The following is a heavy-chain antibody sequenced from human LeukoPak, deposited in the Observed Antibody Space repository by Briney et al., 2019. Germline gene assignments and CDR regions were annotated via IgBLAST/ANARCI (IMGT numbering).Heavy chain of an antibody. D-gene: IGHD3-10*01. J-gene: IGHJ6*02. CDR3: ARGLCGSGGCNYNYYGMDA. CDR2: INHSGST. CDR1: GGSFSAYY. Sequence: SETLSPTCAVYGGSFSAYYWSWIRQPPGKGLEWIGEINHSGSTNYNPSLKSRVTISEDTSKNQFSLKLSSVTAADTAVYYCARGLCGSGGCNYNYYGMDAWGQGTTVTVSS. V-gene: IGHV4-34*01.